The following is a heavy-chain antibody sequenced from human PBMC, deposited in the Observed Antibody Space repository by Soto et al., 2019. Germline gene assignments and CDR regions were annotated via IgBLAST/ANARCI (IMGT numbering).Heavy chain of an antibody. CDR1: GFTFSSYA. V-gene: IGHV3-30*01. J-gene: IGHJ4*02. Sequence: QVQLVESGGGVVQPGRSLRLSCAASGFTFSSYAMHWVRQAPGKGLEWVSVISYDGSNKYYADSVKGRFTISRDNSKNTLYLQMNSLRAEDTAVYYCASSQDPVGYCGGDCDYWGQGTLVTVSS. CDR2: ISYDGSNK. D-gene: IGHD2-21*01. CDR3: ASSQDPVGYCGGDCDY.